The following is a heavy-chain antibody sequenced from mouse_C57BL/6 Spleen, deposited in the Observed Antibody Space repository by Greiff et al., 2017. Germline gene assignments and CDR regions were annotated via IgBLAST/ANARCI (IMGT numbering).Heavy chain of an antibody. CDR2: IYPGDGDT. J-gene: IGHJ1*03. Sequence: VQLQQSGAELVKPGASVKIPCKASGYAFSSYWMNWVKQRPGKGLEWIGQIYPGDGDTNYNGKFKGKATLTADKSSSTAYMQLSSLTSEDSAVYFCARRRDYDYESWYFDVWGTGTTVTVSS. CDR1: GYAFSSYW. D-gene: IGHD2-4*01. V-gene: IGHV1-80*01. CDR3: ARRRDYDYESWYFDV.